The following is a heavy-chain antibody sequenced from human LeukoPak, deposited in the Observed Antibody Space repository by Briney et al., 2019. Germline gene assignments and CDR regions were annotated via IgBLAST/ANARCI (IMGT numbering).Heavy chain of an antibody. CDR3: ARSIGYYYTMDV. CDR2: ISGSGSDL. V-gene: IGHV3-11*01. CDR1: GFSFSDYY. J-gene: IGHJ6*02. Sequence: GGSLRLSCVACGFSFSDYYMSWIRQAPGRGLEWISYISGSGSDLYYADSVKGRFTISRDNANNSLYLQMNSLRAEDTAIYYCARSIGYYYTMDVWGQGTTVTVSS. D-gene: IGHD3-22*01.